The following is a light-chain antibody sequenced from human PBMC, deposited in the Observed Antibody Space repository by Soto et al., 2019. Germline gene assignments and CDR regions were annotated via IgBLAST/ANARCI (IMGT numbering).Light chain of an antibody. CDR3: QQYVSSPYT. J-gene: IGKJ2*01. CDR1: QSVSSSY. V-gene: IGKV3-20*01. CDR2: GAS. Sequence: EIVLTQSPGTLSWSPGERATLSCRASQSVSSSYLAWYQQKPGQAPRLLNYGASSRPTGIPDRFSGSGSGTDFTLTISRLEPEDFAVYYCQQYVSSPYTFGQGTKLEIK.